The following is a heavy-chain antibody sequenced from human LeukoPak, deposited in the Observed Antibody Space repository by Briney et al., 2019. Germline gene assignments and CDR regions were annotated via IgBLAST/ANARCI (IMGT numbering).Heavy chain of an antibody. CDR2: ISSSSSYI. Sequence: PGGSLRLSCAASGFTFSSYSMNWVRQAPGKGLEWVSSISSSSSYIYYADSVKGRFTISRDNAKNSLYLQMNSLRAEDTAVYYCAKDPQKKGSGSSIDYWGQGTLVTVSS. V-gene: IGHV3-21*04. CDR3: AKDPQKKGSGSSIDY. J-gene: IGHJ4*02. CDR1: GFTFSSYS. D-gene: IGHD3-10*01.